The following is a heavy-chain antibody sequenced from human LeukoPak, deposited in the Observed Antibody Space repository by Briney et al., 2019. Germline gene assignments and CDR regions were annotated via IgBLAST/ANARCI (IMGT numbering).Heavy chain of an antibody. CDR1: GGTFSSYA. Sequence: GSSVKVSCKASGGTFSSYAISWVRQAPGQGLGWMGGIIPIFGTANYAQKYPRRVTNTPYESTSTAYIELSSLRSEDTAVYYCARDLGVTRDRLNDAFDIWGQGTMVTVSS. CDR2: IIPIFGTA. CDR3: ARDLGVTRDRLNDAFDI. D-gene: IGHD4-23*01. V-gene: IGHV1-69*01. J-gene: IGHJ3*02.